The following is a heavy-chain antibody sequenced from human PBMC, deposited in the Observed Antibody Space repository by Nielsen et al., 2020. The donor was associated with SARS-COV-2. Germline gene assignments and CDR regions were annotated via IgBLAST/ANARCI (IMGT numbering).Heavy chain of an antibody. J-gene: IGHJ5*01. V-gene: IGHV3-23*01. CDR1: GFTFSTYA. Sequence: GGSLRLSCAASGFTFSTYAMTWVRQAPGSGLEWVSLISVSGDITYYADSVKGRFTISRDNSKSTLYLQMNSLRAEDTAVYYCAKANHHNWFDSWGQGTLVTVSS. CDR3: AKANHHNWFDS. CDR2: ISVSGDIT.